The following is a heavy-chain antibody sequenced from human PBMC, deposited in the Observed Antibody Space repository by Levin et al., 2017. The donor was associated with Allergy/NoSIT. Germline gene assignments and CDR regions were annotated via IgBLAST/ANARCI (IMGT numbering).Heavy chain of an antibody. CDR1: GFTFNDAW. CDR3: ATAPLGYCRSSTCYSYFDH. D-gene: IGHD2-2*01. J-gene: IGHJ4*02. CDR2: IQSKTDGETT. Sequence: GGSLRLSCAASGFTFNDAWMIWVRQAPGKGLEWVGRIQSKTDGETTEYGAPVRGRFTISRDDSTNTLHLDMNSLKTEDTAVYYCATAPLGYCRSSTCYSYFDHWGQGTLVTVSS. V-gene: IGHV3-15*01.